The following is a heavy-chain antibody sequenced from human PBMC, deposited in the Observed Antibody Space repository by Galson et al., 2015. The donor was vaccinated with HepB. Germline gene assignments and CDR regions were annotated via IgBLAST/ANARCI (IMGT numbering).Heavy chain of an antibody. CDR1: GFTFSSYA. CDR3: ARSSGYYDSSGYYRAIYIDY. D-gene: IGHD3-22*01. J-gene: IGHJ4*02. Sequence: SLRLSCAASGFTFSSYAMHWVRQAPGKGLEWVAVISYDGSNKYYADSVKGRFTISRDNSKNTLYLQMNSLRAEDTAVYYCARSSGYYDSSGYYRAIYIDYWGQGTLFTVSS. CDR2: ISYDGSNK. V-gene: IGHV3-30*04.